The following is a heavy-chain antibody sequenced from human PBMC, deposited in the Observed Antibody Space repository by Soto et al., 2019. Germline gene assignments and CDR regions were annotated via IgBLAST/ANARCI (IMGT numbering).Heavy chain of an antibody. Sequence: QVQLVQSGAEVKKPGASVKVSCKASGYTFTSYGISWVRQVPGQGLEWMGWISAYNGNTNYAQKLQGRVTMTTDTSTSTAYMELRSLRSDDTAVYYCARESPDIVVVVASYFDYWGQGTLVTVSS. CDR1: GYTFTSYG. J-gene: IGHJ4*02. V-gene: IGHV1-18*01. CDR3: ARESPDIVVVVASYFDY. D-gene: IGHD2-15*01. CDR2: ISAYNGNT.